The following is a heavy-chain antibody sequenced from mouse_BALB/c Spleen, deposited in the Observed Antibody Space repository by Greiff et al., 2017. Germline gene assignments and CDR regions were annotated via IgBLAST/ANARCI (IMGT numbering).Heavy chain of an antibody. D-gene: IGHD1-2*01. V-gene: IGHV6-6*02. CDR2: IRLKSNNYAT. CDR1: GFTFSNYW. Sequence: EVKLMESGGGLVQPGGSMKLSCVASGFTFSNYWMNWVRQSPEKGLEWVAEIRLKSNNYATHYAESVKGRFTISRDDSKSSVYLQMNNLRAEDTGIYYCTRRITTATGAMDYWGQGTSVTVSS. CDR3: TRRITTATGAMDY. J-gene: IGHJ4*01.